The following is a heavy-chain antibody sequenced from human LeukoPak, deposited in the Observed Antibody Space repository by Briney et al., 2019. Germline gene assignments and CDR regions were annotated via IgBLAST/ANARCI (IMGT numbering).Heavy chain of an antibody. Sequence: PGGSLRLSCAASGFTFSSYTMNLVRQAAGKGLEWVSGMSGSGGNTHYADSVKGRFTISRDNAKNPLYLQMNSLRAEDTAVYYCARVVLRFLEWLSEDYYYYGMDVWGQGTTVTVSS. J-gene: IGHJ6*02. CDR1: GFTFSSYT. CDR3: ARVVLRFLEWLSEDYYYYGMDV. D-gene: IGHD3-3*01. V-gene: IGHV3-21*01. CDR2: MSGSGGNT.